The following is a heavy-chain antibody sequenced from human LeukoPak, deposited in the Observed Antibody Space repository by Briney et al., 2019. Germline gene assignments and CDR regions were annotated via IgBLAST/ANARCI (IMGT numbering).Heavy chain of an antibody. CDR2: INSDGSST. D-gene: IGHD1-1*01. CDR3: ARGEPGTRDAFDI. V-gene: IGHV3-74*01. CDR1: GFTFSSYW. J-gene: IGHJ3*02. Sequence: GGSLRLSCAASGFTFSSYWMHWVRQAPGKGLVWVSRINSDGSSTSYADSVKGRFTISRDNAKNSLYLQMNSLRAGDTAVYYCARGEPGTRDAFDIWGQGTMVTVSS.